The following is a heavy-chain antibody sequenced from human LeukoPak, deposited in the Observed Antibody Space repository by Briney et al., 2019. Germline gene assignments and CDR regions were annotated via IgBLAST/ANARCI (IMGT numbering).Heavy chain of an antibody. CDR2: IYYSGGT. Sequence: SETLSLTCTVSGGSISGYYWTWIRQSPGKGLEWLGYIYYSGGTNYNPSLKSRVTMSVDTSKNQFSLKLSSVTATDTAVYYCARHYIASGGGDAFDIWGQGTMVTVSS. CDR3: ARHYIASGGGDAFDI. J-gene: IGHJ3*02. CDR1: GGSISGYY. D-gene: IGHD6-13*01. V-gene: IGHV4-59*08.